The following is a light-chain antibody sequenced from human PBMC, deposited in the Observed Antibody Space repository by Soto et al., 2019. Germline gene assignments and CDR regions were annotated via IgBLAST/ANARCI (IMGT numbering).Light chain of an antibody. Sequence: IVLTQSPGTLSLSPGERATRSCRASLRFPNSYFAWYQHKPGQAPRLLLYGISSTATRIPDRFSGSGSGTHFTLTISRLEPEDFAVYYCLQYGSSRTFGLGTKVDI. CDR3: LQYGSSRT. V-gene: IGKV3-20*01. J-gene: IGKJ1*01. CDR2: GIS. CDR1: LRFPNSY.